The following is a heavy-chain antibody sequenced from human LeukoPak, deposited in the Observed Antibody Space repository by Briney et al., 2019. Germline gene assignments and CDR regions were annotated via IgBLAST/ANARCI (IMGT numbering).Heavy chain of an antibody. CDR3: ARGGSGITVSLFHY. V-gene: IGHV4-39*01. CDR2: IYYSGST. D-gene: IGHD3-3*01. J-gene: IGHJ4*02. Sequence: PSETLSLTCTVSGGSISSSSYYWGWIRQPPGKGLEWIGSIYYSGSTYYNPSLKSRVTMSVDTSKNQFSLKLSSVTAADTAVYYCARGGSGITVSLFHYWGRGTLVTVSS. CDR1: GGSISSSSYY.